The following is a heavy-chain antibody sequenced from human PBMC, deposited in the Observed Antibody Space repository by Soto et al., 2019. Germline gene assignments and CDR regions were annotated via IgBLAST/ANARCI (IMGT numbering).Heavy chain of an antibody. V-gene: IGHV3-7*05. D-gene: IGHD6-6*01. CDR2: IKQDGSEI. Sequence: PGGSLRLSCAASGFTFSSYWMSWVRQAPGKRLKRVANIKQDGSEIYYVDSVKGRFTISRDNGKNSLYLQMNSLRAEDTAVYYCAISSSARGGFDCWGQGTLVTVSS. CDR3: AISSSARGGFDC. CDR1: GFTFSSYW. J-gene: IGHJ4*02.